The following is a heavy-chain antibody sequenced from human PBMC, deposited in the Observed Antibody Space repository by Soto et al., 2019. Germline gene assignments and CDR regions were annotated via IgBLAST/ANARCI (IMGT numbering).Heavy chain of an antibody. D-gene: IGHD5-12*01. J-gene: IGHJ4*02. CDR3: ARLVDGYPGY. CDR1: GYTFTSQW. CDR2: IFPGDSDT. Sequence: GESLKISCKASGYTFTSQWIGWVRQKSGIGLEWMGLIFPGDSDTRYSPSFQGQVTILADKSISTAFLQWSSLEASDTAMYYCARLVDGYPGYWGQGTLVTVSS. V-gene: IGHV5-51*01.